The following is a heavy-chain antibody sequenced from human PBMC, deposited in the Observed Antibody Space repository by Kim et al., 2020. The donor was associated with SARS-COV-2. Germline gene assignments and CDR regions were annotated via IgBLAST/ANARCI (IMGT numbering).Heavy chain of an antibody. CDR3: AGGSSV. CDR1: GFAFSTSW. CDR2: ISPDGSRT. J-gene: IGHJ6*02. V-gene: IGHV3-74*01. Sequence: GGSLRLSCAASGFAFSTSWMNWVRQAPGKGLVWVSNISPDGSRTSYADSVKGRFTISRDNGKNTLYLQMNSLRAEDTAVYYCAGGSSVWGQGTTVTVSS.